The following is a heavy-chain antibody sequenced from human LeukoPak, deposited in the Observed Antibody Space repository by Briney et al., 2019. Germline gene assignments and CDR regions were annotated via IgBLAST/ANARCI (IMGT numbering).Heavy chain of an antibody. Sequence: SETLSLTCTVSGGSISSHYWSWIRQPPGKGLEWIGYIYYSGSTNYNPSLKSRVTISVDTPKNQFSLKLSSVTAADTAVCYCARGVDSYDSSGYGYYYYYMDVWGKGTTVTVSS. J-gene: IGHJ6*03. CDR2: IYYSGST. CDR3: ARGVDSYDSSGYGYYYYYMDV. V-gene: IGHV4-59*11. D-gene: IGHD3-22*01. CDR1: GGSISSHY.